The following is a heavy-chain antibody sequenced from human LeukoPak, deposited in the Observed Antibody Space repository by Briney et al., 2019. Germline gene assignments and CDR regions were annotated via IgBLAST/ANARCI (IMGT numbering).Heavy chain of an antibody. Sequence: SVKVSCKASGGTFSSYAISWVRQAPGQGLEWMGRIIPIFGTANYAQKFQGRVTITTDESTSTAYMELSSLRSEDTAVYYCARDHIALGDWFDPWGQGTLVTVSS. V-gene: IGHV1-69*05. CDR3: ARDHIALGDWFDP. D-gene: IGHD6-19*01. CDR1: GGTFSSYA. J-gene: IGHJ5*02. CDR2: IIPIFGTA.